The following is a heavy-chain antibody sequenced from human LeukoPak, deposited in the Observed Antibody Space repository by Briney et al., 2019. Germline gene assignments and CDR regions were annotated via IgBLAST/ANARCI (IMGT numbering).Heavy chain of an antibody. CDR1: GYTFTGYY. V-gene: IGHV1-2*02. D-gene: IGHD3-10*01. CDR2: INPNSGGT. J-gene: IGHJ6*02. Sequence: ASVKVSCKASGYTFTGYYMHWVRQAPGQGLEWMGWINPNSGGTNYAQKFQGRVTMTRDTSISTAYMELSRLRSDDTAVYYCAREPLYYYGSGNYYGMDVRGQGTTVTVSS. CDR3: AREPLYYYGSGNYYGMDV.